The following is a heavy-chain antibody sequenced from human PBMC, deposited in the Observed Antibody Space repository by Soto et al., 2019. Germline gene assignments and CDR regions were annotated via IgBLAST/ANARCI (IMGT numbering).Heavy chain of an antibody. CDR1: GYTFTSYY. V-gene: IGHV1-46*01. CDR2: INPSGGST. CDR3: AGRDQPDSGYDYGYYGMDV. D-gene: IGHD5-12*01. J-gene: IGHJ6*02. Sequence: ASVKVSCKASGYTFTSYYMHWVRQAPGQGLEWMGIINPSGGSTSYAQKFQGRVTMTRDTSTSTVYMELSSLRSEDTAVYYCAGRDQPDSGYDYGYYGMDVWGQGTTVTVSS.